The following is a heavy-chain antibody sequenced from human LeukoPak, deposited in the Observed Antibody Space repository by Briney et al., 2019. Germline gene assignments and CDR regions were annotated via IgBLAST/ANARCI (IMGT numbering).Heavy chain of an antibody. CDR3: SRGSDMVTTYRGGNWFDP. CDR1: GYIFSDYY. D-gene: IGHD5-18*01. CDR2: IKPDSGGT. Sequence: GASVKVSCKASGYIFSDYYMHWVRQAPGQGLEWMGWIKPDSGGTNYEQKFQGRVIMTLDTSISTAYMELTRLTSDDTAVYYCSRGSDMVTTYRGGNWFDPWGQGTLVTVSS. J-gene: IGHJ5*02. V-gene: IGHV1-2*02.